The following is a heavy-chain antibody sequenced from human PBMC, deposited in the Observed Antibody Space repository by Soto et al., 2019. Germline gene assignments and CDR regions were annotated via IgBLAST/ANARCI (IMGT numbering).Heavy chain of an antibody. CDR2: INSDGSSI. CDR1: EFIFSSYW. V-gene: IGHV3-74*01. D-gene: IGHD6-6*01. Sequence: EVQLVESGGGLVQPGGSLRLSCAASEFIFSSYWMHWVRQAPGKGLVWVSRINSDGSSISYADSVKGLFTISRDNAKNTLYLQMNSLRAEDTAVYFCARGGYSSSYYNCFYFMDVWGKGTTVTVSS. J-gene: IGHJ6*03. CDR3: ARGGYSSSYYNCFYFMDV.